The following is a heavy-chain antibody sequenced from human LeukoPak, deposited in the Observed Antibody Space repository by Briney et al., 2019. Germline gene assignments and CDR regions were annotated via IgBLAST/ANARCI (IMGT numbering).Heavy chain of an antibody. V-gene: IGHV3-33*01. CDR1: GFTFSSYG. J-gene: IGHJ6*03. CDR3: ARDVNYYYYYYMDV. CDR2: IWYDGSNK. D-gene: IGHD3-16*02. Sequence: GGSLRLSCAASGFTFSSYGMHWVRQAPGKGLEWVAVIWYDGSNKYYADSVKGRFTISRDNSKNTLYLQMNSLRAEDTAVYYCARDVNYYYYYYMDVWGKGTTVTVSS.